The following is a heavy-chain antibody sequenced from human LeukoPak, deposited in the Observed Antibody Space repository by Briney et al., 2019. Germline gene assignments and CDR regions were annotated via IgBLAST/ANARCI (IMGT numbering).Heavy chain of an antibody. CDR2: IKSKTDGGTI. J-gene: IGHJ4*02. Sequence: PGGSLRLSCEAFGFSVTNNYLSWVRQGPGKGLEWVGRIKSKTDGGTIDYAAPVKGRFTISRDDSKSTLYLQMNSLKNEETAVYYCTTETGYSFDYWGQGTLVTVSS. V-gene: IGHV3-15*01. CDR3: TTETGYSFDY. D-gene: IGHD3-9*01. CDR1: GFSVTNNY.